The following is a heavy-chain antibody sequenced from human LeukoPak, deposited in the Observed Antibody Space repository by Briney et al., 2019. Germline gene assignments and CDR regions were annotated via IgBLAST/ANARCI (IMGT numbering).Heavy chain of an antibody. CDR2: LGRSGEYK. CDR1: GFRFTDCS. D-gene: IGHD2-2*01. V-gene: IGHV3-23*01. J-gene: IGHJ6*02. Sequence: GALRLSCAASGFRFTDCSMSWVRQAPGKGLEWVAGLGRSGEYKYYADSVKGRFTISRDNSKDTVSLQMNSLRAEDSAIYFCVKDRPCETCMPMDAWGQGTTVTVSS. CDR3: VKDRPCETCMPMDA.